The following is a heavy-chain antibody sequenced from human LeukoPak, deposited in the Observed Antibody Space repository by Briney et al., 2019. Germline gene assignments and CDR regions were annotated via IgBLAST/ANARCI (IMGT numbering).Heavy chain of an antibody. CDR3: ARGQRTPPDYFDY. Sequence: GGSLRLSCAASGFTFSSYAMRWVRQAPGKGLEWVSSISGSAATTYYADSVEGRFTISRDNSKNTLYLQMGSLRPEDMGVYYCARGQRTPPDYFDYWGQGTLVTVSS. J-gene: IGHJ4*02. CDR1: GFTFSSYA. V-gene: IGHV3-23*01. CDR2: ISGSAATT. D-gene: IGHD1-1*01.